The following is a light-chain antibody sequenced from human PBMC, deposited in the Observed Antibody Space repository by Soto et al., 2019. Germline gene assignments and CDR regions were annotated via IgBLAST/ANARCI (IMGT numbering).Light chain of an antibody. CDR2: GNT. J-gene: IGLJ1*01. CDR3: AAWDDSLNAL. CDR1: SSNIGAGYD. V-gene: IGLV1-40*01. Sequence: QSVLTQPPSVSGAPGQRVTISCTGSSSNIGAGYDVHWYQQRPGTAPKLLIFGNTNRPSGVPDRFSGSKSGTSASLAITGLQAEDEGDYYCAAWDDSLNALFGTGTKVTVL.